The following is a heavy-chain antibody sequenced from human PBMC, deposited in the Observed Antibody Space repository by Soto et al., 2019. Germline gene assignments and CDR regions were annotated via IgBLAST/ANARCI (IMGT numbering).Heavy chain of an antibody. V-gene: IGHV3-7*01. D-gene: IGHD5-12*01. J-gene: IGHJ4*02. CDR2: IKQGGSEK. CDR3: VRDVGYDYVN. Sequence: EVQLVESGGGLVQPGGSLRISCAVSGFTFSSYWMSWVRQAPGKGLEWVATIKQGGSEKYYVDSVKGRFTISGDNAENALYRQMNSLSAEDTAVYVCVRDVGYDYVNWGQGTLVTVSS. CDR1: GFTFSSYW.